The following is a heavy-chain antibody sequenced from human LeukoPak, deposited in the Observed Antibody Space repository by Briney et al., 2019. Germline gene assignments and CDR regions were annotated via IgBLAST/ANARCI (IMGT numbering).Heavy chain of an antibody. D-gene: IGHD3-10*01. CDR2: ISSSSTI. V-gene: IGHV3-48*01. J-gene: IGHJ4*02. Sequence: GGSLRLSCAASGFTFSSYSMNWVRQAPGKGLEWVSYISSSSTIYYADSVKGRFTISRDNAKNSLYLQMNSLRVEDTAVYYCARGGNSLVYWGQGTLVTVSS. CDR3: ARGGNSLVY. CDR1: GFTFSSYS.